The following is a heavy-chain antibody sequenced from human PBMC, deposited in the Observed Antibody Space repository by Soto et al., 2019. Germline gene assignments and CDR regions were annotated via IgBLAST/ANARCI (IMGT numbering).Heavy chain of an antibody. Sequence: SETLSLTCSVSGDSIHSGDHYWTWIRQPPGKGLEWIGYIYYNGITYYNPSLKSRVTISVDTSKNHFSLKLSSLTAADTAVFYCARGRDSSGYYSAGLDYWGQGMLVTVSS. D-gene: IGHD3-22*01. J-gene: IGHJ4*02. CDR3: ARGRDSSGYYSAGLDY. CDR2: IYYNGIT. V-gene: IGHV4-31*03. CDR1: GDSIHSGDHY.